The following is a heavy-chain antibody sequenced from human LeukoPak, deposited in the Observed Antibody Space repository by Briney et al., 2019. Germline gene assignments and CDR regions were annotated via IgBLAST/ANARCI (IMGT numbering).Heavy chain of an antibody. J-gene: IGHJ5*02. D-gene: IGHD4-23*01. V-gene: IGHV3-23*03. Sequence: GGSLRLSCAASGFTFDEYAMHWVRQAPGKGLEWVSVIYRGGNTYYADSVKGRFSISRDNSKNTVYLQMNSLGTEDTAVYYCATFSYAGNAGGSAGSWGQGTLVTVSP. CDR2: IYRGGNT. CDR1: GFTFDEYA. CDR3: ATFSYAGNAGGSAGS.